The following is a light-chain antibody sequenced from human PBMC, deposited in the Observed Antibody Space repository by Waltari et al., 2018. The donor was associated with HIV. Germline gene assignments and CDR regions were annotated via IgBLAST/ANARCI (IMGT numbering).Light chain of an antibody. V-gene: IGLV1-47*01. CDR1: NSNIGTNS. CDR3: ATWDDSLIWV. Sequence: VLTQPPSASWTPGHGVTISCSGSNSNIGTNSVYWYQHLPGMAPKLLIYRNNRRPSGIPDRFSGSRSGTSASLAISGLRSEDEADYYCATWDDSLIWVFGGGTKLTVL. CDR2: RNN. J-gene: IGLJ3*02.